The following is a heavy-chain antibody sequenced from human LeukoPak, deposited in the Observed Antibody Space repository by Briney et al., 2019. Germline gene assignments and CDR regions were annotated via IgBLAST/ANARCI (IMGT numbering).Heavy chain of an antibody. J-gene: IGHJ4*02. V-gene: IGHV4-34*01. CDR1: GGSFSGYY. Sequence: PSETLSLTCAVYGGSFSGYYWSWIRQPPGKGLEWIGEINHSGSTNYNPSLKSRVTISVDTSKNQFSLKLSSVTAADTAVYYCARHFGPAATPFDYWGQGTLVTVSS. CDR3: ARHFGPAATPFDY. D-gene: IGHD2-2*02. CDR2: INHSGST.